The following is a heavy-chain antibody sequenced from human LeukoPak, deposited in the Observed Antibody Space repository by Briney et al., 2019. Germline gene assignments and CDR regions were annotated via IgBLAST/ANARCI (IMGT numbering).Heavy chain of an antibody. V-gene: IGHV1-2*02. J-gene: IGHJ4*02. CDR1: GYTFTGYY. CDR3: ARGYGSGSYYKPFLFDY. CDR2: INPNSGGT. D-gene: IGHD3-10*01. Sequence: ASVKVSCKASGYTFTGYYMHWVRQAPGQGLEWMGWINPNSGGTNYAQKLQGRVTMTTDTSTSTAYMELRSLRSDDTAVYYCARGYGSGSYYKPFLFDYWGQGTLVTVSS.